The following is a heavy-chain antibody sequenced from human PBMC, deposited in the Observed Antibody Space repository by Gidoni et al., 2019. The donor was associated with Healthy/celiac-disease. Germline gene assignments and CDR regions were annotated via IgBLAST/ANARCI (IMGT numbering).Heavy chain of an antibody. D-gene: IGHD6-19*01. Sequence: QGQRQESGPGLVKPSETLAFNCPVSGGSLSRYFWSWIRQPPGKGLEWIGYTYYSGGTNYNPSLKSRVTISVDTSKTQFSLKLGSVTAADTAVYYCASSGQYDAFDIWGQGTMVTVSS. J-gene: IGHJ3*02. CDR1: GGSLSRYF. CDR3: ASSGQYDAFDI. CDR2: TYYSGGT. V-gene: IGHV4-59*01.